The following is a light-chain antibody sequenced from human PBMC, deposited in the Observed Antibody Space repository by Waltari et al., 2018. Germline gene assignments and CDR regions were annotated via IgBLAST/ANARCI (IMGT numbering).Light chain of an antibody. CDR2: EVN. CDR3: CSYAGSNTVL. V-gene: IGLV2-23*02. CDR1: SSDVGSYNL. Sequence: QSALTQPASVSGSPEQSITISCTGTSSDVGSYNLVSWYQQHPGKAPKLMISEVNERPSGVSIGFSGSKSGNTSALTISGLQAEDEADYYCCSYAGSNTVLFGGGTKLTVL. J-gene: IGLJ2*01.